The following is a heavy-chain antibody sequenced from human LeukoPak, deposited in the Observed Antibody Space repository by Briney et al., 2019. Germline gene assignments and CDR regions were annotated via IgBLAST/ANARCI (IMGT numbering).Heavy chain of an antibody. CDR2: TYYRSKWYS. CDR1: GDSVSSNSAA. CDR3: ARGYGYYFDY. Sequence: SQTLSLTCAISGDSVSSNSAAWNWISQSPSRGLEWLGRTYYRSKWYSDYAVSVKSRITINPDTSENHFSLQLNSVTPEDTAVYYCARGYGYYFDYWDQGTLVTVSS. J-gene: IGHJ4*02. D-gene: IGHD5-18*01. V-gene: IGHV6-1*01.